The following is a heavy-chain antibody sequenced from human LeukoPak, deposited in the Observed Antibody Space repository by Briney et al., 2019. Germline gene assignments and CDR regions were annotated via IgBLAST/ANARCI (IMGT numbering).Heavy chain of an antibody. CDR3: ARGSRLTGTFDI. D-gene: IGHD3-9*01. J-gene: IGHJ3*02. CDR2: INHSGST. Sequence: SETLSLTCALYGGSFSGYHWSWLRQPPGKGLEWIGEINHSGSTNYSPSLKSRVTISLDTSKNQFSLKLSSVTAADTAVYYCARGSRLTGTFDIWGQGTMVTVSS. V-gene: IGHV4-34*01. CDR1: GGSFSGYH.